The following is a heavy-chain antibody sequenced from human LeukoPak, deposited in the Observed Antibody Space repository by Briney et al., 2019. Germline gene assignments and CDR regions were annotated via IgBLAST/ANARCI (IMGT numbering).Heavy chain of an antibody. Sequence: KPSETLSLTCAVYGGSFSGCYWSWIRQPPGKGLEWIGEINHSGSTNYNPSLKSRVTISVDTSKNQFSLKLSSVTAADTAVYYCARHVRQWLVRAPYFDYWGQGTLVTVSS. J-gene: IGHJ4*02. CDR3: ARHVRQWLVRAPYFDY. CDR2: INHSGST. V-gene: IGHV4-34*01. D-gene: IGHD6-19*01. CDR1: GGSFSGCY.